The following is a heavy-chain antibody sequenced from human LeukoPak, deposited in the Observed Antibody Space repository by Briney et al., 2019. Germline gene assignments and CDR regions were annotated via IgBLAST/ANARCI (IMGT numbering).Heavy chain of an antibody. J-gene: IGHJ4*02. CDR3: ARLAPIKNGGFDY. V-gene: IGHV1-69*13. D-gene: IGHD5-12*01. CDR1: GGTFSSYA. CDR2: IIPIFGTA. Sequence: SVKVSCKASGGTFSSYAISWVRQAPGQGLEWMGGIIPIFGTANYAQKFQGRVTITADESTSTAYMELSSLRSEDTAVYYCARLAPIKNGGFDYWGQGTLVTVSS.